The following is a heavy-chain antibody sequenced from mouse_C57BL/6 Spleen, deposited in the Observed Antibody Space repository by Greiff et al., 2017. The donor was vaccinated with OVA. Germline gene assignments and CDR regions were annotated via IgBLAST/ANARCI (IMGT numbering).Heavy chain of an antibody. CDR2: IHPNSGST. Sequence: VQLQQPGAELVKPGASVKLSCTASGYTFTSYWMHWVKQRPGQGLEWIGMIHPNSGSTNYTEKFKSKATLTVDKSSSTAYLPLSSLTSEDSAVYYCARYGDYVTRAMDYWGQGTSVTVSS. CDR3: ARYGDYVTRAMDY. V-gene: IGHV1-64*01. J-gene: IGHJ4*01. CDR1: GYTFTSYW. D-gene: IGHD2-4*01.